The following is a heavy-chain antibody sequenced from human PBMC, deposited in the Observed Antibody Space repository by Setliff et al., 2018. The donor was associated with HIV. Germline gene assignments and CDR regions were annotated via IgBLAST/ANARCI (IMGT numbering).Heavy chain of an antibody. J-gene: IGHJ6*03. V-gene: IGHV3-7*03. CDR1: GFSLSYYR. CDR2: IEQDGSEK. Sequence: PGGSLRLSCAASGFSLSYYRMNWVRQAPGKGLEWVANIEQDGSEKYYVDSVKGRFTISRDNTKNSLYLQRDSLRAEDTAVYYCGRVGGAAEPYYYFMDVWGKGTTVTVSS. CDR3: GRVGGAAEPYYYFMDV. D-gene: IGHD3-16*01.